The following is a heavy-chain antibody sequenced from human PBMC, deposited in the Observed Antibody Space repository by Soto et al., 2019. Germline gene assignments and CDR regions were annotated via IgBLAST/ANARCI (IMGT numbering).Heavy chain of an antibody. CDR1: GFTFDDYA. V-gene: IGHV3-9*01. J-gene: IGHJ4*02. CDR2: ISWNSGSI. D-gene: IGHD6-19*01. CDR3: EKDIGSGWYLGMFEY. Sequence: GGSLRLSCGALGFTFDDYAMHWVRQAPGKGLEWVSGISWNSGSIGYADSVKGRFTISRDNAKNSLYLQMNSLRAEDTALYYCEKDIGSGWYLGMFEYWGQGTLVTVSS.